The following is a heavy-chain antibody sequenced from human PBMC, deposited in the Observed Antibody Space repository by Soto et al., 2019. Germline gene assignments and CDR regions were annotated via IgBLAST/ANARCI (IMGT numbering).Heavy chain of an antibody. CDR2: ISGSGGST. D-gene: IGHD3-22*01. CDR1: GFTFSSYA. Sequence: EVQLLESGGGLVQPGGSLRLSCVASGFTFSSYAMSWVRQAPGKGLDWVSAISGSGGSTYYADSVKGQFILSRDNSKNTLYLQMNSLRAEDTAVYDCAEGSSGSRPYYFDNWGQGSLVTVSS. CDR3: AEGSSGSRPYYFDN. J-gene: IGHJ4*02. V-gene: IGHV3-23*01.